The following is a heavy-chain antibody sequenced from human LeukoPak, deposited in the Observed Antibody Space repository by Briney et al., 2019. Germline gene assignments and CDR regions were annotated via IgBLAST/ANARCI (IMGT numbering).Heavy chain of an antibody. V-gene: IGHV3-23*01. Sequence: GGSLRLSCAASGFTFSSYAMSWVRQAPGRGLEWVSAISGSGGSTYYADSVKGRFTISRDNSKNTLYLQMNSLRAEDTAVYYCAKNLGVAGTNYFDYWGQGTLVTVSS. CDR1: GFTFSSYA. CDR3: AKNLGVAGTNYFDY. D-gene: IGHD6-19*01. CDR2: ISGSGGST. J-gene: IGHJ4*02.